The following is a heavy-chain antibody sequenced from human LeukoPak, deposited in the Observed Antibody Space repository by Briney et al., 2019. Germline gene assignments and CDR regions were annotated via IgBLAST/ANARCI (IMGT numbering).Heavy chain of an antibody. CDR1: GFTFSNYS. J-gene: IGHJ4*02. D-gene: IGHD3-10*01. Sequence: PGGSLRLSCAASGFTFSNYSMHWVRQAPGKGLDWVAVISYDGNNKDYADSVKGRFTISRDNSKNRLYVQMNSLRAEDTAMYYCVRDQYYYGSGSYYIDGYFDNWGQGTLVTVSS. V-gene: IGHV3-30*04. CDR2: ISYDGNNK. CDR3: VRDQYYYGSGSYYIDGYFDN.